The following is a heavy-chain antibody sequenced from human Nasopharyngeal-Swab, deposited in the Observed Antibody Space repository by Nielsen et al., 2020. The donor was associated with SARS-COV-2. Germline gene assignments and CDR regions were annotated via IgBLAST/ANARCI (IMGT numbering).Heavy chain of an antibody. CDR1: GFTFSSYW. J-gene: IGHJ6*02. CDR2: IQQDGSEI. D-gene: IGHD5-12*01. CDR3: ARDQGEFSDYAYYYGMDV. Sequence: GESLKISCAASGFTFSSYWMSWVRQTPGQGLEWVATIQQDGSEISYVDSVKGRFTISRDNAKNSLDLQMISLRAEDTALYYCARDQGEFSDYAYYYGMDVWGQGTTVTVSS. V-gene: IGHV3-7*01.